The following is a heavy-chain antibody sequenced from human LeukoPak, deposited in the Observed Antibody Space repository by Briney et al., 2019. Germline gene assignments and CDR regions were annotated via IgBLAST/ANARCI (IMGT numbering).Heavy chain of an antibody. J-gene: IGHJ5*02. Sequence: APVKVSCKASGYTFTSYGISWVRQAPGQGLEWMGWINPNSGGTNYAQKFQGRVTMTRDTSISTAYMELTRLTSDDTAVYYCASYYGHYTRNWMDTWGQGTLVTVSS. CDR1: GYTFTSYG. D-gene: IGHD4-17*01. V-gene: IGHV1-2*02. CDR3: ASYYGHYTRNWMDT. CDR2: INPNSGGT.